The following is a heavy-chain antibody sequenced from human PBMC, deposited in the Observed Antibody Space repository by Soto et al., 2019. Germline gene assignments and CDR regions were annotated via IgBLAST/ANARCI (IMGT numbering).Heavy chain of an antibody. CDR1: GGTFSSYA. V-gene: IGHV1-69*12. Sequence: QVQLVQSGAEVKKPGSSVKVSCKASGGTFSSYAISWVRQAPGQGLEWMGGIIPIFGTANYAQKFQGRVTLTADESTSTAYMELSSLRSEDTAVYYCARGGIAVAGRRGRWFDPWGQGTLVTVSS. D-gene: IGHD6-19*01. CDR3: ARGGIAVAGRRGRWFDP. J-gene: IGHJ5*02. CDR2: IIPIFGTA.